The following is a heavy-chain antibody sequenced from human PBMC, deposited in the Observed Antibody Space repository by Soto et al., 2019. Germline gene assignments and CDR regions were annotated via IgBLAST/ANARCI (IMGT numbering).Heavy chain of an antibody. Sequence: SETLSLTCSVSGGSMSKFYWSWIRKTAGKCLEWMGRVYATGTSDYNPSLRSRIAMSVDISKKTFSLRLRSVTAADTGVYYCVRDGSKALRDCFDPWGQGILVT. CDR2: VYATGTS. J-gene: IGHJ5*02. V-gene: IGHV4-4*07. CDR3: VRDGSKALRDCFDP. CDR1: GGSMSKFY. D-gene: IGHD4-17*01.